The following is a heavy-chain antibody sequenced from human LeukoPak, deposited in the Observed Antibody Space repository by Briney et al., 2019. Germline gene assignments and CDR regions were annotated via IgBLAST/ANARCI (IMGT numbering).Heavy chain of an antibody. V-gene: IGHV1-69*01. CDR2: IIPTDGTA. Sequence: SVKVSCKASRDTFTRCAFSWVRQAPGQGLEWMGGIIPTDGTANFGQKFQGRATITADESTSTAYMELSSLRSEDTAIYYCARDPGAPVRAFDVWGQGTMVTVSS. D-gene: IGHD3-10*01. CDR1: RDTFTRCA. J-gene: IGHJ3*01. CDR3: ARDPGAPVRAFDV.